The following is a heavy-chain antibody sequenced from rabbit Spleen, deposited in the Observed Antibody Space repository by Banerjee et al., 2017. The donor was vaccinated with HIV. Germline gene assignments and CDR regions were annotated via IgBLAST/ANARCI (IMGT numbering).Heavy chain of an antibody. J-gene: IGHJ4*01. V-gene: IGHV1S40*01. CDR2: IYGGSSGST. CDR3: ARSYYDDYGVIGWNFNL. Sequence: QSLEESGGDLVKPGASLTLTCTASGFTLSSYWICWVRQAPGKGLEWIGCIYGGSSGSTYYASWAKGRFTISKTSSTTVTLQMTSLTAADTATYFCARSYYDDYGVIGWNFNLWGPGTLVTVS. D-gene: IGHD2-1*01. CDR1: GFTLSSYW.